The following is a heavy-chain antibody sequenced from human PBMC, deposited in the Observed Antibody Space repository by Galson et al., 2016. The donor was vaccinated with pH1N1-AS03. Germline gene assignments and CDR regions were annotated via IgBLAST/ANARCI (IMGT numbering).Heavy chain of an antibody. CDR3: ARDPRGPCTSSTCPTAYYFGMDV. V-gene: IGHV1-2*04. J-gene: IGHJ6*02. CDR1: GYTFTGFS. Sequence: SVKVSCKASGYTFTGFSINWERQAPGQGLELMGWINPKSGVTNYAQKFQAWVTMTRDTSSSTAYMELSGLKSDDTAVYYCARDPRGPCTSSTCPTAYYFGMDVWGQGTTVIVSS. CDR2: INPKSGVT. D-gene: IGHD2-2*01.